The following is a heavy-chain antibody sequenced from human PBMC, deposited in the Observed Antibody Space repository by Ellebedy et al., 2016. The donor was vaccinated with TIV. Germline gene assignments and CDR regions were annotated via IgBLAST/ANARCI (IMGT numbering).Heavy chain of an antibody. J-gene: IGHJ6*02. V-gene: IGHV4-59*08. CDR2: IHHSGSS. CDR3: ARCARAGYYYFGMDV. Sequence: GSLRLSCTVSGGSIGNFFWSWIRQSPGKGLEWIGYIHHSGSSNYNPSLKSRVTISIDTSKNQFSLKVSSVTAADTAVYYCARCARAGYYYFGMDVWGQGTTVTVSS. CDR1: GGSIGNFF. D-gene: IGHD3-10*01.